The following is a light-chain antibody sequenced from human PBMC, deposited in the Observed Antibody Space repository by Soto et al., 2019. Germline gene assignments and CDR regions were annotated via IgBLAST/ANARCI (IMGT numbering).Light chain of an antibody. Sequence: QSVLTQPASVSGSPGQSITISCSGTTYGVGGYNYVSWYQQHPGKAPKLLIYGVTDRPSGVSSRFSGSKSGNAASLTICGLQAEDEGDYYCSAYTSSYTWIFGGGTKLTVL. CDR1: TYGVGGYNY. V-gene: IGLV2-14*03. CDR3: SAYTSSYTWI. CDR2: GVT. J-gene: IGLJ3*02.